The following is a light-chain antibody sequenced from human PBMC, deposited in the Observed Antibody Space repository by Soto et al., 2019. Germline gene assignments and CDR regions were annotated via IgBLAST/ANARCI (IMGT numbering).Light chain of an antibody. CDR2: DAS. V-gene: IGKV3-11*01. Sequence: EIVLTQSPATLSLSPGERATLSCRASQSVSSYLAWYQQKPGQAPRLLIYDASNRATGMPARFSGSWSATDYSRTSIHREPEDYSVYSRQQRSNWPLTFSGGTKAEIK. CDR1: QSVSSY. J-gene: IGKJ4*01. CDR3: QQRSNWPLT.